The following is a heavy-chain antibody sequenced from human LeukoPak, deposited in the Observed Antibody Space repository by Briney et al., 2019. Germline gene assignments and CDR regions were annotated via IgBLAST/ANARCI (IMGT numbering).Heavy chain of an antibody. CDR2: IPNDETNK. CDR3: AKEGQRGSYGVYDDYH. V-gene: IGHV3-30*18. Sequence: TGVSLRLSCAASGFTFSRDGMHWVRQAPGKGLEWVAVIPNDETNKYYTDSVKGRFTISRDNSKNMVYLQMNSLRVEDTAVYYCAKEGQRGSYGVYDDYHWGQGTLVTVSS. J-gene: IGHJ5*02. CDR1: GFTFSRDG. D-gene: IGHD5/OR15-5a*01.